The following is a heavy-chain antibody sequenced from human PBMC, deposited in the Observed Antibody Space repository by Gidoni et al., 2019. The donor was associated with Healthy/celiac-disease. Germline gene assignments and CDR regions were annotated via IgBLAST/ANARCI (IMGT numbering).Heavy chain of an antibody. J-gene: IGHJ3*02. D-gene: IGHD3-22*01. CDR3: ARHPKQGYYDSKSGAFDI. Sequence: EVQLVQSGAEVKKPGESLRISCKGSGYSFTSYWISWVRQMPGKGLEWMGRIDPSDSYTNYSPSFQGHVTISADKSISTAYLQWSSLKASDTAMYYCARHPKQGYYDSKSGAFDIWGQGTMVTVSS. CDR1: GYSFTSYW. CDR2: IDPSDSYT. V-gene: IGHV5-10-1*03.